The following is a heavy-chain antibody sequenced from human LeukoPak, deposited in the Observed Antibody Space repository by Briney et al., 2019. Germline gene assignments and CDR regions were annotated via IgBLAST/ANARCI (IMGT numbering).Heavy chain of an antibody. J-gene: IGHJ5*02. CDR3: ARGRYSAGDNWFDP. D-gene: IGHD3-9*01. Sequence: SETLSLTCTVSGGSISSYYWSWIRQPPGKGLEWIGYIYYSGSTNYNPSLKSRVTISVDTSKNQFSLKLSSVAAADTAVYYCARGRYSAGDNWFDPWGQGTLVTVSS. CDR1: GGSISSYY. CDR2: IYYSGST. V-gene: IGHV4-59*01.